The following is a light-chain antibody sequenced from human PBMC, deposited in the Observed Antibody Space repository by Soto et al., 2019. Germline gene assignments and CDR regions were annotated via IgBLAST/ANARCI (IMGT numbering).Light chain of an antibody. CDR2: DAS. CDR1: QDITSN. V-gene: IGKV1-27*01. Sequence: DFQMTQSPSSLSASVGDTITITCRASQDITSNFAWYQQQPGKVPKLLIYDASTLQSGVPSPFSGRGSGTDFTLTITSLQPEDVATYYCQWHHRVPPLTFGPGTKVNL. J-gene: IGKJ3*01. CDR3: QWHHRVPPLT.